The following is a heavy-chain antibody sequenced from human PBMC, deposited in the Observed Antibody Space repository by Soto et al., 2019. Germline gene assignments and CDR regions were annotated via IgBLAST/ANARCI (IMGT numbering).Heavy chain of an antibody. Sequence: PSETLSLTCTVSGDSITNNNYHWGWTRQPPGKGLEWIGTVYSNGNTYYNPSLKSRLAISIDTSKNQLSLNLRSVSAADTAVYYCARGRGEFDAWGQGTPVTV. CDR1: GDSITNNNYH. CDR3: ARGRGEFDA. V-gene: IGHV4-39*07. J-gene: IGHJ5*02. CDR2: VYSNGNT. D-gene: IGHD2-21*01.